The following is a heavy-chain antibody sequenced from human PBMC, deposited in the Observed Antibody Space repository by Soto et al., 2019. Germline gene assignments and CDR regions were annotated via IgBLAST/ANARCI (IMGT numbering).Heavy chain of an antibody. J-gene: IGHJ4*02. D-gene: IGHD3-10*01. CDR2: ITSSSNYI. Sequence: EVQLVESGGGLVEPGGSLRLSCAASGFTFSTDSMNWVRQAPGKGLEWVSSITSSSNYIYYTDSVEGRFTISRDNDKSSLYLQMNSLRVEDTAVYYCGRDTNFYASGSGVDYWGQGTLVTVSS. CDR3: GRDTNFYASGSGVDY. CDR1: GFTFSTDS. V-gene: IGHV3-21*01.